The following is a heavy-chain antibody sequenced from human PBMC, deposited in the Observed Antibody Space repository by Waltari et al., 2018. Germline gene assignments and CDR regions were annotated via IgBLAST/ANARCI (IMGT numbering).Heavy chain of an antibody. CDR3: AGLHHMVRGVTP. CDR1: GRSIISGGFS. J-gene: IGHJ5*02. CDR2: IYHSEST. Sequence: QLQLQESGSGLVKPSQTLSLTCAVSGRSIISGGFSWSWIRQPPRRGLEWIGYIYHSESTYYNPSHKSRVTISVARSKNQFSLKLSSVTAADTAVYYCAGLHHMVRGVTPWGQGTLVTVSS. V-gene: IGHV4-30-2*01. D-gene: IGHD3-10*01.